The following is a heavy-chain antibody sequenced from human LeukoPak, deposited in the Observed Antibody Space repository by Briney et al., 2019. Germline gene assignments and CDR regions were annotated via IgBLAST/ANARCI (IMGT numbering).Heavy chain of an antibody. CDR2: IYHGGST. V-gene: IGHV4-4*02. D-gene: IGHD2-2*01. CDR3: ARVKADTSCYDY. Sequence: SETLPLTCAVSGGSISSSKWWSWVRQPPGKGLEWIGEIYHGGSTNYNPSLKSRVTISIDKSKNQFSLKLSSVTAADTAVYYCARVKADTSCYDYWGQGTLVTVSS. CDR1: GGSISSSKW. J-gene: IGHJ4*02.